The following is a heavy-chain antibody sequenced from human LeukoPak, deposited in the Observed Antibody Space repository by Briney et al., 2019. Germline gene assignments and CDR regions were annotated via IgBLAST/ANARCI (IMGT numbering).Heavy chain of an antibody. CDR1: GGSFSGYY. CDR3: ARDFGSSSH. Sequence: SETLSLTCAVYGGSFSGYYWSWIRQPPGKGLEWIGEINHSGSTNYNPSLKSRVTISVDTSKNQFSLKLSSVTAADTAVYYCARDFGSSSHWGQGTLVTVSS. D-gene: IGHD6-6*01. J-gene: IGHJ4*02. V-gene: IGHV4-34*01. CDR2: INHSGST.